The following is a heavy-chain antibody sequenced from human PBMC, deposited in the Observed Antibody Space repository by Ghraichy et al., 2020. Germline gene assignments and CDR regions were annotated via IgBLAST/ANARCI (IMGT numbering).Heavy chain of an antibody. CDR2: ISSSSSTI. Sequence: GGSLRLSCAASGFTFSSYSMNWVRQAPGKGLEWVSYISSSSSTIYYADSVKGRFTFSKDNAKNSHYLQMNSLGDEDTAVYYCARDRRNGDYSDAFDIWGQRTMVTVSS. V-gene: IGHV3-48*02. CDR3: ARDRRNGDYSDAFDI. J-gene: IGHJ3*02. CDR1: GFTFSSYS. D-gene: IGHD4-17*01.